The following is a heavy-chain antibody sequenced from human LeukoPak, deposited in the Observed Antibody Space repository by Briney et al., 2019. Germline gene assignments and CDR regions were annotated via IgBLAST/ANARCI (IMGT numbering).Heavy chain of an antibody. J-gene: IGHJ4*02. CDR2: INQDESKK. CDR1: GFSFSNDW. Sequence: GGSLRLSCAASGFSFSNDWMYWVRQAPGKGLEWVANINQDESKKYYVDSVKGRFTISRDNAKNSLYLQMSSLRAEDTAVYYCARDHAYRTDYWGQGTLVTVSS. CDR3: ARDHAYRTDY. V-gene: IGHV3-7*01. D-gene: IGHD2-2*01.